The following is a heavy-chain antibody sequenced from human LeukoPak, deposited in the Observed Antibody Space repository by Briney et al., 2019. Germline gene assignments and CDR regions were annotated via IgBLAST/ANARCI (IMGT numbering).Heavy chain of an antibody. V-gene: IGHV3-21*01. CDR3: ARDRLLFPDAFDI. D-gene: IGHD2-21*02. J-gene: IGHJ3*02. CDR1: GFTFSSYS. CDR2: ISSSSSYI. Sequence: GGSLRLSCAASGFTFSSYSMNWVRQAPGKGLEWVSSISSSSSYIYYADSVKGRFTISRDNAKNSLYLQMNSLRAEDTAVYYCARDRLLFPDAFDIWGQRTMVTVSS.